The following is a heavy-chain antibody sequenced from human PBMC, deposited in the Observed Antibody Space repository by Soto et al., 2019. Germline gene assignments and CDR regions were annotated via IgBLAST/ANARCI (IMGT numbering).Heavy chain of an antibody. CDR3: AKERTVTTADFDY. J-gene: IGHJ4*02. Sequence: PGGSLRLSCAASGFTFSSYGMSWVRQAPGKGLEWVSSISGRGGNTYYADSVKGRFTIPRDNSKNTLYLQMNSLRVEDTAVYYCAKERTVTTADFDYWGQGTLVTVSS. V-gene: IGHV3-23*01. CDR1: GFTFSSYG. CDR2: ISGRGGNT. D-gene: IGHD4-4*01.